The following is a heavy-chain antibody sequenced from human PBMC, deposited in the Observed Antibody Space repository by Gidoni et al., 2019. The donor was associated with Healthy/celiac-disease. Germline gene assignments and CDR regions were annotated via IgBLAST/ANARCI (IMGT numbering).Heavy chain of an antibody. D-gene: IGHD6-13*01. CDR1: GGSFSGYY. J-gene: IGHJ5*02. CDR3: ARKRGRYSSSWYNWFDP. Sequence: QVQLQQWGAGLLKPSETLSLTCAVYGGSFSGYYWSWIRQPPGKGLEWIGEINHSGSTNYNPSLKSRVTISVDTSKNQFSLKLSSVTAADTAVYYCARKRGRYSSSWYNWFDPWGQGTLVTVSS. CDR2: INHSGST. V-gene: IGHV4-34*01.